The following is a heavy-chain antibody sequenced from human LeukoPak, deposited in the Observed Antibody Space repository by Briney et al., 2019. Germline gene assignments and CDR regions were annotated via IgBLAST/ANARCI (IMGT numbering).Heavy chain of an antibody. V-gene: IGHV4-34*01. CDR1: GGSFSGYY. J-gene: IGHJ6*02. D-gene: IGHD4/OR15-4a*01. Sequence: SEPLSLTCAVYGGSFSGYYWSWIRHPPGKGLEWIGEINHSGSTNYNPSLKSRVTISVDTSKNQFSLKLSPVTAADTAVYYCAREVRDGAKGMDVWGQGTTVTVSS. CDR2: INHSGST. CDR3: AREVRDGAKGMDV.